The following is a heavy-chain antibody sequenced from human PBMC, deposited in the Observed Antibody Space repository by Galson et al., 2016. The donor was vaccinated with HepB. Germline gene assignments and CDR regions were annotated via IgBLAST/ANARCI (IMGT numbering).Heavy chain of an antibody. J-gene: IGHJ4*02. Sequence: SLRLSCAGSGYSFKNYAMHWVRQSPVKGLEWVAVISSDGTRKNYVDSVKGRFTISRDNFQNSLYLQMDSLGPEDTAVYYCARVGYGDFLEDWGQGTLVIVSS. D-gene: IGHD4-17*01. V-gene: IGHV3-30*04. CDR1: GYSFKNYA. CDR2: ISSDGTRK. CDR3: ARVGYGDFLED.